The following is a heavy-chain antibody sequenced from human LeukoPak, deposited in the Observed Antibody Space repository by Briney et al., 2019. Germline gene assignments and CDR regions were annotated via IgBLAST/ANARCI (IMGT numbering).Heavy chain of an antibody. CDR2: INHSGST. CDR1: GGSFSGYY. J-gene: IGHJ4*02. V-gene: IGHV4-34*01. CDR3: ARGERPITMIVVVINNPPYFDY. Sequence: PSETLSLTCAVYGGSFSGYYWSWIRQPPGKGLEWIGEINHSGSTNYNPSRKSRVTISVDTSKNQFSLKLSSVTAADTAVYYCARGERPITMIVVVINNPPYFDYWGQGTLVTVSS. D-gene: IGHD3-22*01.